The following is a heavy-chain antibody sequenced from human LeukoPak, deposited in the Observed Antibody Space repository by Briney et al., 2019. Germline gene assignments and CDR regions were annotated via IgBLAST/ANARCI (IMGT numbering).Heavy chain of an antibody. CDR1: GGSMNSYY. D-gene: IGHD2-15*01. J-gene: IGHJ2*01. CDR3: GRVVAATQYIGYFDL. Sequence: PSETLSLTCTVSGGSMNSYYWSFIRQSARTGLEWLGRIHTSGTTWYNPSLKSRVTLSIDVSKNRFSLGLTAVTAADTAVYYCGRVVAATQYIGYFDLWGRGTLVTVSS. V-gene: IGHV4-4*07. CDR2: IHTSGTT.